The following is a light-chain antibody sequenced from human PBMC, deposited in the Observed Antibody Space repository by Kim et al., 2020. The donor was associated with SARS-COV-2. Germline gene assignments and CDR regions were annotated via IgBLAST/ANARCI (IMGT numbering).Light chain of an antibody. Sequence: RATINCKSSQSVLYSSDNKNYLAWYQQKPGQPPKLLIYWASTRESGVPDRFSGSGSGTDFTLTISSLQAEDVAVYYCQQYQSAPYSFGQGTKLEIK. J-gene: IGKJ2*03. V-gene: IGKV4-1*01. CDR2: WAS. CDR3: QQYQSAPYS. CDR1: QSVLYSSDNKNY.